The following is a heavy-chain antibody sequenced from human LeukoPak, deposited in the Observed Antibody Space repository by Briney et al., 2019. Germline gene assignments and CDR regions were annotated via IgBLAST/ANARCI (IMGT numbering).Heavy chain of an antibody. D-gene: IGHD3-16*01. J-gene: IGHJ4*02. CDR2: IGGSGGST. CDR3: ARWGPFDY. CDR1: GFTLNSYS. V-gene: IGHV3-23*01. Sequence: GGSLRLSCAVSGFTLNSYSMSWVRQAPGKGLEWVSGIGGSGGSTYYADSVKGRFTISRDNAKNSLYLQMNSLRAEDTAVYYCARWGPFDYWGQGTLVTVSS.